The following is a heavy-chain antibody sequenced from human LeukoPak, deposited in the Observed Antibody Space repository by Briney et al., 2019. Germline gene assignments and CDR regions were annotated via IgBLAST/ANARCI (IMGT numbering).Heavy chain of an antibody. CDR2: IYPGDSDI. J-gene: IGHJ4*02. D-gene: IGHD5-24*01. CDR1: GYTFTSYW. V-gene: IGHV5-51*01. CDR3: ARHRDGYYDY. Sequence: GESLKISRKGSGYTFTSYWIAWVRQMPGKGLEWMGIIYPGDSDIRYSPSFQGQVTISADKSITTAYLQWSSLKASDTAMYYCARHRDGYYDYWGQGTLVTVSS.